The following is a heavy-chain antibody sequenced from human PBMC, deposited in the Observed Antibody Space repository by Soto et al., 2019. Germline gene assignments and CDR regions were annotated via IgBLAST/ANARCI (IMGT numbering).Heavy chain of an antibody. CDR1: GFTFSTYS. CDR3: AREYTAWPLAYGLDV. V-gene: IGHV3-21*01. D-gene: IGHD2-2*02. Sequence: PGGSLRLSCVGSGFTFSTYSIHWVRQAPGKGLEWVSSISSRSDIYYANSVKGRFTISRDNAKNSVSPQMNSLRAEDTAVYYCAREYTAWPLAYGLDVWGQGTTVTVSS. J-gene: IGHJ6*02. CDR2: ISSRSDI.